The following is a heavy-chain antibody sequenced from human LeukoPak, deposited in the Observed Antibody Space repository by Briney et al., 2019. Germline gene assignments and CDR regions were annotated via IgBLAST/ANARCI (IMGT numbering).Heavy chain of an antibody. CDR1: GFTFDDYG. CDR2: INWNGGST. D-gene: IGHD2-2*01. Sequence: GGSLRLXCAASGFTFDDYGMSWVRQAPGKGLEWVSGINWNGGSTGYADSVKGRFTISRDNAKNSLYLQMNSLRAEDTALYYCARAKCSSTSCYGNYYYYMDVWGKGTTVTVSS. V-gene: IGHV3-20*04. J-gene: IGHJ6*03. CDR3: ARAKCSSTSCYGNYYYYMDV.